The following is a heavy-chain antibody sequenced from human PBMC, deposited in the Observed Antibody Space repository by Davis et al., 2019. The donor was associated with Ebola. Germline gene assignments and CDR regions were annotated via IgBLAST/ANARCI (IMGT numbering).Heavy chain of an antibody. CDR1: GYTFTSYD. Sequence: ASVKVSCKASGYTFTSYDINWVRQATGQGLEWMGWMNPNSGNTGYAQKFQGRVTMTRNTSISTAYMELSSLRSEDTAVYYCARDDKAARPTYYYYYGMDVWGQGTTVTVSS. D-gene: IGHD6-6*01. J-gene: IGHJ6*02. CDR3: ARDDKAARPTYYYYYGMDV. V-gene: IGHV1-8*01. CDR2: MNPNSGNT.